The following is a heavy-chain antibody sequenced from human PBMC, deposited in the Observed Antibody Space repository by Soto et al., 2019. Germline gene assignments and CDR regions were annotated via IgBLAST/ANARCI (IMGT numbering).Heavy chain of an antibody. J-gene: IGHJ4*02. V-gene: IGHV3-73*01. CDR3: TRTYYDSTEYYPFDY. CDR2: IRSKANSYAT. CDR1: GVTFSDSA. D-gene: IGHD3-22*01. Sequence: GGSLRLSCAASGVTFSDSAMHWVRQASGKGLEWVGRIRSKANSYATAYAASVKGRFTISRDDSKNMAYLQMNSLKTEDTAVYYCTRTYYDSTEYYPFDYWGQGTLVTSPQ.